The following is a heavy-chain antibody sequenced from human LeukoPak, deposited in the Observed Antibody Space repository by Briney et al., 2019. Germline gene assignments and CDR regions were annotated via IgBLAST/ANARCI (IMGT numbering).Heavy chain of an antibody. CDR3: ARGKNYDYIWNAFDI. D-gene: IGHD3-16*01. Sequence: SETLSLTCAVYGGSFSGYYWSWIRQPPGKRLEWIGEINHSGSTNYNPSLKSRVTISVDTPKNQSSLKLSSVTAADTAVYYCARGKNYDYIWNAFDIWGQGTMVTVSS. CDR1: GGSFSGYY. J-gene: IGHJ3*02. V-gene: IGHV4-34*01. CDR2: INHSGST.